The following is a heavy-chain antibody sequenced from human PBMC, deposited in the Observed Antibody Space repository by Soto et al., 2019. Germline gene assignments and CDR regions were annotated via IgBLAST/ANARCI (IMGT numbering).Heavy chain of an antibody. CDR2: IWYDGSNK. D-gene: IGHD4-4*01. CDR1: GFTFSSYG. CDR3: ARDQGGLTATNNKFDY. V-gene: IGHV3-33*01. J-gene: IGHJ4*02. Sequence: QVQLVESGGGVVQPGRSLRLSCAASGFTFSSYGMHWVRQAPGKGLEWVAVIWYDGSNKYYADSVKGRFTISRDNSKNTLYLQMNSLRAEDTAVYYCARDQGGLTATNNKFDYWGQGTLVTVSS.